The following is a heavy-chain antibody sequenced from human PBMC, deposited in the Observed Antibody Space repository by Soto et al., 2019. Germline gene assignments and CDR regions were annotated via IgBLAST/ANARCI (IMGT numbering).Heavy chain of an antibody. D-gene: IGHD2-21*02. CDR3: ARGPYCGGDCFFAS. CDR2: IHARGST. CDR1: GGSVSDNF. Sequence: SETLSLTCTVFGGSVSDNFWSWVRQPAGKGPEYIGRIHARGSTNYNPSLKSRFTMSVDTSHNQFSLRLSSVTAADTAVYYWARGPYCGGDCFFASWGQGALVTVSS. J-gene: IGHJ5*01. V-gene: IGHV4-4*07.